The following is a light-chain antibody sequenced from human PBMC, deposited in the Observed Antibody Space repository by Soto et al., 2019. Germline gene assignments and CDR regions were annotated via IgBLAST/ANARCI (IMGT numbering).Light chain of an antibody. CDR3: QHFNEWPLT. V-gene: IGKV1-13*02. CDR2: DAS. CDR1: EGISSA. Sequence: AIQLTQSPSSLSASVGDRVTITCRASEGISSALAWYQQRPGKAPKLLIYDASSLESGVPSRFSGSGSGTDFTLTISSLRPEDFATYYCQHFNEWPLTFGQGTRLENK. J-gene: IGKJ5*01.